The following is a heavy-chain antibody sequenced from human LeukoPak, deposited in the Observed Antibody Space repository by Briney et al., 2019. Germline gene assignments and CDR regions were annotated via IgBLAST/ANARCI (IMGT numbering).Heavy chain of an antibody. CDR2: IYSDGTT. J-gene: IGHJ4*02. Sequence: PGGSLRLSCAASGFIVSSSYMSWVRQAPGKGLEWLSLIYSDGTTYYADSVKGRFTISRVNSKNTMYLQMNSLRAEDTAVYYCARDLDSYGSYWGQGTLVTVSS. CDR1: GFIVSSSY. CDR3: ARDLDSYGSY. V-gene: IGHV3-53*01. D-gene: IGHD5-18*01.